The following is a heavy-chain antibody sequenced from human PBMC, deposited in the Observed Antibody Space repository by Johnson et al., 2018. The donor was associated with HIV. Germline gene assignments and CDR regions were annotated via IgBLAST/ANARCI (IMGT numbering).Heavy chain of an antibody. D-gene: IGHD6-19*01. CDR1: GFTFSDHA. CDR3: VRDQGSGWPTNAFDI. Sequence: QVQLVESGGGVVQPGRSLRLSCAASGFTFSDHAMHWVRQAPGKGLEWVAILWYDGTTAFYADSVKGRFTISRDNSKNMTNLQMNGLSGEDTADYYCVRDQGSGWPTNAFDIWGQGTRVTVSS. V-gene: IGHV3-33*01. J-gene: IGHJ3*02. CDR2: LWYDGTTA.